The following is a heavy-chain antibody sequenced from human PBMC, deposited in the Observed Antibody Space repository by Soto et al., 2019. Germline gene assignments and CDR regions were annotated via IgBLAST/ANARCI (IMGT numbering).Heavy chain of an antibody. CDR2: ISYEGSNK. CDR1: GFTFSSYG. J-gene: IGHJ6*02. CDR3: ANDGPRGMDV. Sequence: QVQLVESGGGVVQPGRSLRLSCAASGFTFSSYGMHWVRQAPGQGLEWVAVISYEGSNKYYADAVKGRVTISRHNSKHTLDLQMNSVRAKDKAVYYCANDGPRGMDVWVQGTKVAVSS. V-gene: IGHV3-30*18.